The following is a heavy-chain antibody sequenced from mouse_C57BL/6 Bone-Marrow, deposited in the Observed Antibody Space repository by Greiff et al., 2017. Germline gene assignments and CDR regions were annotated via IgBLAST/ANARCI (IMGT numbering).Heavy chain of an antibody. D-gene: IGHD3-2*02. Sequence: QVQLQQSGAELARPGASVKLSCKASGYTFTSYGISWVKQRTGQGLEWIGEIYPRSGNTYYKEKFKGKATLTADKASSTAYMGLRSLKAEDSAVYFGARDSSGPWFAYWGQGTLVTVSA. J-gene: IGHJ3*01. V-gene: IGHV1-81*01. CDR2: IYPRSGNT. CDR3: ARDSSGPWFAY. CDR1: GYTFTSYG.